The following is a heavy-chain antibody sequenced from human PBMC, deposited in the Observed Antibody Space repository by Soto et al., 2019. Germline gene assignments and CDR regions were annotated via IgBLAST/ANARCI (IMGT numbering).Heavy chain of an antibody. CDR1: GYIFSSHC. CDR3: ARDVSGPGATYVMDV. CDR2: INPGGGRT. D-gene: IGHD2-2*01. V-gene: IGHV1-46*01. Sequence: GASVKVSCKASGYIFSSHCIYCVRQAPGQGLQWMGIINPGGGRTAYAQKFQGRVTLTRDMSTSTVYMELTSLTYDDTAVYYCARDVSGPGATYVMDVWGQGTTVTVSS. J-gene: IGHJ6*02.